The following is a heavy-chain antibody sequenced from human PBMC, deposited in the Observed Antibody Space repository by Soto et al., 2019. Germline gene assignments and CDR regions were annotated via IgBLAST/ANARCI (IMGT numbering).Heavy chain of an antibody. Sequence: PSETLSLTCAVSGYSISSGYYWGWIRQPPGKGLEWIGSIYHSGSTYYNPSLRSRVAISVDTSKNQFSLKLSSVTAADTAVYYCARDSSSWSNWFAPWGQGTLVTVSA. V-gene: IGHV4-38-2*02. J-gene: IGHJ5*02. D-gene: IGHD6-13*01. CDR1: GYSISSGYY. CDR3: ARDSSSWSNWFAP. CDR2: IYHSGST.